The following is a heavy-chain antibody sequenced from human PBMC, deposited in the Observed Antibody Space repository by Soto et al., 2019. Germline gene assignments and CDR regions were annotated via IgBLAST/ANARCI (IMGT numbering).Heavy chain of an antibody. CDR1: GFTFSNYG. D-gene: IGHD5-12*01. V-gene: IGHV3-33*08. CDR3: VRDRTTMFDY. CDR2: ISFDSNKI. J-gene: IGHJ4*02. Sequence: GGSLRLSCAASGFTFSNYGMHWVRQAPGKGLEWVAVISFDSNKINYADSVKGRFTISRDNAKNSLYLQMNSLRDGDTALYYCVRDRTTMFDYWGQGTLVTVSS.